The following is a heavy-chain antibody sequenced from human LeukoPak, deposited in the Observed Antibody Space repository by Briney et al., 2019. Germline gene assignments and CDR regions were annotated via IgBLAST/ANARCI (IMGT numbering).Heavy chain of an antibody. V-gene: IGHV5-51*01. Sequence: GESLKISRKSSGDNLTRKWDAWVRPMPGKGVEWMGLVSIGVSDTRYSPSFEGQVTLSADKSISTAYLQWSSLKASESATYFCAGRARTSLYFQYWGQGTLVIVSS. D-gene: IGHD1-1*01. J-gene: IGHJ1*01. CDR2: VSIGVSDT. CDR1: GDNLTRKW. CDR3: AGRARTSLYFQY.